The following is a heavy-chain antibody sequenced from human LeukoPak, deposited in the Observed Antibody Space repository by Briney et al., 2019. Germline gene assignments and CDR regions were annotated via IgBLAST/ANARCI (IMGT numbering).Heavy chain of an antibody. CDR1: GFTFSSYN. J-gene: IGHJ3*02. CDR3: ARGWGLEQQLRAFDI. D-gene: IGHD6-13*01. CDR2: ISSSSSYI. V-gene: IGHV3-21*06. Sequence: GGSLRLSCAATGFTFSSYNMNWVRQAPGKGLEWVSFISSSSSYIYYTDSVKGRFTISRDNAKNSLYLQMNSLRAEDTAVYYCARGWGLEQQLRAFDIWGQGTMVTVSS.